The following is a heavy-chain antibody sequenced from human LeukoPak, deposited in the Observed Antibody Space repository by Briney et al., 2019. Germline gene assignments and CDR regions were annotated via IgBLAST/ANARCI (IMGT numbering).Heavy chain of an antibody. J-gene: IGHJ6*02. CDR1: GFTFGDYA. Sequence: TGGSLRLSCTASGFTFGDYAMSWDRQAPGKGLEWVGFIRSKAYGGTTEYAASVKGRFTISRDDSKSIAYLQMNSLKTEDTAVYYCTSPDCSGGSCYSGGYGMDVWGQGTTVTVSS. CDR3: TSPDCSGGSCYSGGYGMDV. D-gene: IGHD2-15*01. V-gene: IGHV3-49*04. CDR2: IRSKAYGGTT.